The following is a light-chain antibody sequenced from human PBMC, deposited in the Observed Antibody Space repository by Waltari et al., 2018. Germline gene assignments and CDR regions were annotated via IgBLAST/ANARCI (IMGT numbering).Light chain of an antibody. V-gene: IGKV3-20*01. CDR1: QSVSSNY. J-gene: IGKJ2*01. CDR3: QQYGSSPPYT. Sequence: EIVLTQSPGTLSLSPGERATLSCRASQSVSSNYLAWYQQKPGQAPRLLIHGASSRATGIPDRFSGSGSGTDFTLKISRLEPEDFAVYYCQQYGSSPPYTFGQGTKLEIK. CDR2: GAS.